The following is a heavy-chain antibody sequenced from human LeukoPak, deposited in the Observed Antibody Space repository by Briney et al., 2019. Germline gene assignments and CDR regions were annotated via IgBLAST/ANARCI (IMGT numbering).Heavy chain of an antibody. Sequence: PGGSLRLSCAASGFTFSNAWMNWVRQAPGEGLEWVGRIKSKTDGGTTDYAAPVKGRFTISRDDSKNTLYLQMNSLKTEDTAVYYCTTGTTDEHYYYYYGMDVWGQGTTVTVSS. CDR2: IKSKTDGGTT. J-gene: IGHJ6*02. CDR3: TTGTTDEHYYYYYGMDV. D-gene: IGHD1-1*01. V-gene: IGHV3-15*07. CDR1: GFTFSNAW.